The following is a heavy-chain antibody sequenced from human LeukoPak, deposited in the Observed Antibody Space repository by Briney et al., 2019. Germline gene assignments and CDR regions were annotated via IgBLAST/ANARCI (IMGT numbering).Heavy chain of an antibody. D-gene: IGHD3-9*01. Sequence: ASVKVSCKVSGYTLTELSMHWVRQAPGKGLEWMGGFDPEDGETIYAQKFQGRVTMTEDTSTDTAYMELSSLRSEDTAVYYCATDEVGLLRYFDWLLRGGIYFQHWGQGTLVTVSS. CDR3: ATDEVGLLRYFDWLLRGGIYFQH. J-gene: IGHJ1*01. CDR2: FDPEDGET. V-gene: IGHV1-24*01. CDR1: GYTLTELS.